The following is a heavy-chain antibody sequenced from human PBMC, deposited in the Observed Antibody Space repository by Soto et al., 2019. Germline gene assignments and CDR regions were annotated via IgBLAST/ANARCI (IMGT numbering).Heavy chain of an antibody. V-gene: IGHV1-45*02. D-gene: IGHD3-10*01. CDR2: ITPFNGNT. Sequence: QMQLVQSGAEVKKTGSSVKVSCKASGYTFTYRYLHWVRQAPGQALEWMGWITPFNGNTNYAQKFQDRVTITRDRAMSTAYMELSSLRSEDTAMYYCASWSSSGFDPWGQGTLVTVSS. CDR1: GYTFTYRY. J-gene: IGHJ5*02. CDR3: ASWSSSGFDP.